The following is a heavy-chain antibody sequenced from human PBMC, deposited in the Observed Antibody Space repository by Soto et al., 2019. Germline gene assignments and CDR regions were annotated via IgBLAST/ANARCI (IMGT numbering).Heavy chain of an antibody. J-gene: IGHJ4*02. Sequence: EVQLVESGGGLVQPGGSLRLSCAASGFTFSNYAMNWVRQAPGKGLEWVSDISHKSSAIYHADSVKGRFTISRDNAKNSLSLQMYSLRDEDTAVSYCARATYSSTTVTIMDYWSQGTLVTVSS. CDR3: ARATYSSTTVTIMDY. CDR2: ISHKSSAI. CDR1: GFTFSNYA. V-gene: IGHV3-48*02. D-gene: IGHD4-17*01.